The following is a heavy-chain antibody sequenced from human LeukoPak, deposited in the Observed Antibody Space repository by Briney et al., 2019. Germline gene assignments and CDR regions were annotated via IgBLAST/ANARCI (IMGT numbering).Heavy chain of an antibody. Sequence: PGGSLRLSCAASGFTVSSNYMSWVRQAPGKGLEWVSIIYSGGSTSYADSVKGRFTISRDNSKNTLYLQMNSLRAEDTAVYYCAKAPLPLTTVTIFDYWGQGTLVTVSS. V-gene: IGHV3-53*01. J-gene: IGHJ4*02. CDR3: AKAPLPLTTVTIFDY. CDR1: GFTVSSNY. CDR2: IYSGGST. D-gene: IGHD4-17*01.